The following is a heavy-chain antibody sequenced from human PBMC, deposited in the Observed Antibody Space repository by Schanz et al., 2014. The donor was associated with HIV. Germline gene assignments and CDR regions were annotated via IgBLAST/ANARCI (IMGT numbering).Heavy chain of an antibody. CDR2: LWYDGTNT. CDR1: GFTFSTYG. J-gene: IGHJ3*02. Sequence: QVQLVESGGGVVQPGTSLRLSCAVSGFTFSTYGMHWVRQAPGKGLDWVAALWYDGTNTLYADSVKGRFTISRDNSKKTLYLQMNSLRAEDTAVYYCAKTTWGRRVDAFDIWGQGTMVTVSS. D-gene: IGHD3-16*01. CDR3: AKTTWGRRVDAFDI. V-gene: IGHV3-33*06.